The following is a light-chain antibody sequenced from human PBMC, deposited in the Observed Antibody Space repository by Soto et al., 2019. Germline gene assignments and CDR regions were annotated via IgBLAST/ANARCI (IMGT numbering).Light chain of an antibody. CDR2: ANS. V-gene: IGLV1-40*01. Sequence: QSVLTQPPSVSGAPGQRVTISCTGSSSNIGAGYDVHWYQQLPGTASKLLIFANSNRPSGVPDRFSGSKSGTSASLAITGLQAEDEADYYCQSYDSGLSGSWVFGGGTKLTVL. CDR3: QSYDSGLSGSWV. CDR1: SSNIGAGYD. J-gene: IGLJ2*01.